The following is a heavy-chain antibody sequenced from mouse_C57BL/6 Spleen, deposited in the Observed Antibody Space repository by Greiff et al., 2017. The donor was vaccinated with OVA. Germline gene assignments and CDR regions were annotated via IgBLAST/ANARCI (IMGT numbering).Heavy chain of an antibody. J-gene: IGHJ2*01. D-gene: IGHD1-1*01. V-gene: IGHV1-55*01. Sequence: QVQLKQPGAELVKPGASVKMSCKASGYTFTSYWITWVKQRPGQGLEWIGDIYPGSGSTNYNEKFKSKATLTVDTSSSTAYMQLSSLTSEDSAVYYCAREYYGSSPYFDYWGQGTTLTVSS. CDR3: AREYYGSSPYFDY. CDR1: GYTFTSYW. CDR2: IYPGSGST.